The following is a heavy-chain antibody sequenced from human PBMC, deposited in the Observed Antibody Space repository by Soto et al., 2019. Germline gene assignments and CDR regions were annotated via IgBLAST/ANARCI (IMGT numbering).Heavy chain of an antibody. CDR1: GGSITSRSSY. D-gene: IGHD6-13*01. CDR2: FFSGST. CDR3: ATTRGLAVGGSFNY. V-gene: IGHV4-39*01. J-gene: IGHJ4*02. Sequence: QLQLQESGPGLVRPSETLSLTCSVSGGSITSRSSYWAWIRQPPGKGLGWIGTFFSGSTFSNPSLRSRVTISKDTSRNQFSLKLTSVAATDTAMYYCATTRGLAVGGSFNYWGQGALVTVSS.